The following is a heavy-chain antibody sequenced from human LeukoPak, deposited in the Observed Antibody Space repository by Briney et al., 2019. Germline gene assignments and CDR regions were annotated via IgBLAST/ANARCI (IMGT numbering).Heavy chain of an antibody. D-gene: IGHD3-10*01. J-gene: IGHJ3*02. CDR2: IKSDGSST. CDR3: AKGLNGYGSGSYSHLDAFDI. CDR1: GFTFISYW. V-gene: IGHV3-74*01. Sequence: GGSLRLSCAASGFTFISYWMHWVRQAPGKGLVWVSRIKSDGSSTSYADSVKGRFTVSRDNSKNTLFLQMNSLRAEDTAVYYCAKGLNGYGSGSYSHLDAFDIWGQGTMVTVSS.